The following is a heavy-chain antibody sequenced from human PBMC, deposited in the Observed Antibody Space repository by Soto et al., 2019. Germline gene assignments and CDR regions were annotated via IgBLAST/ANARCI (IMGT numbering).Heavy chain of an antibody. CDR1: GFTFDDYA. J-gene: IGHJ4*02. CDR3: AMSNSNDLYYHFES. D-gene: IGHD3-22*01. V-gene: IGHV3-9*01. CDR2: INWNSDTI. Sequence: EVQLVESGGGLVQPGGSLRLSCAASGFTFDDYAMHWVRQVPGKGLEWVSGINWNSDTIGYADSVKGRFTVSRDNAKGSLLLQMSSLRAEDTAVYFCAMSNSNDLYYHFESWGQGTPVTVSS.